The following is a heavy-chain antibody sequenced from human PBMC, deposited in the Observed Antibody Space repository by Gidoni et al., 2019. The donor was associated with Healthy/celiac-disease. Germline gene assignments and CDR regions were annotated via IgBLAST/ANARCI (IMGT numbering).Heavy chain of an antibody. V-gene: IGHV1-69*01. Sequence: QVQLVQSGAEVKKPGSSVKVSCKASGRTFSSCPIRWVAQAPGLGLEWMGGIIPIFGTANYAQKCQGRVTITADESTSTAYMGLSSLRSEDTAVYYCARVKYCSGGSCYHPPYYYYGMDVWGQGTTVTVSS. J-gene: IGHJ6*02. CDR1: GRTFSSCP. D-gene: IGHD2-15*01. CDR2: IIPIFGTA. CDR3: ARVKYCSGGSCYHPPYYYYGMDV.